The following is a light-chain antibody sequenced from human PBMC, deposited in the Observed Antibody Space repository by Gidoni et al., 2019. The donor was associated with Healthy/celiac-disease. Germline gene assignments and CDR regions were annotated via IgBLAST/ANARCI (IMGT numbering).Light chain of an antibody. J-gene: IGKJ4*01. CDR3: QQYGSSPQT. CDR1: QSVSSSY. CDR2: VAS. Sequence: EIVLTQSHGTLSLSPGERATLSCRASQSVSSSYLAGYQQKPGQAPRLLIYVASSRATGIPDRFSGSGSGTDFTLTISRLEPEDFAVYYCQQYGSSPQTFGGGTKVEIK. V-gene: IGKV3-20*01.